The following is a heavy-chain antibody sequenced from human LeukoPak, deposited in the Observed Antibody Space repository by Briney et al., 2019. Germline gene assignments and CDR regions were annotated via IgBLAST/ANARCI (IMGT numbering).Heavy chain of an antibody. J-gene: IGHJ4*02. CDR1: GGSISSSSYY. Sequence: SEALSLTCTVSGGSISSSSYYWGWIRQPPGKGLEWIGYIYYSGSTNYNPSLKSRVTMSVDTSKNQFSLKLSSVTAADSAVYYCARDRVGYSYGSFVYWGQGTLVTVSS. D-gene: IGHD5-18*01. CDR3: ARDRVGYSYGSFVY. CDR2: IYYSGST. V-gene: IGHV4-61*01.